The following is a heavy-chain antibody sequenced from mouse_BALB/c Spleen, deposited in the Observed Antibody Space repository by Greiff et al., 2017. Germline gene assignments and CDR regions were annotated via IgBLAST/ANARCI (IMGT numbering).Heavy chain of an antibody. CDR1: GFTFSSFG. CDR3: ARSTTVVAHFDD. CDR2: ISSGSSTI. V-gene: IGHV5-17*02. J-gene: IGHJ2*01. D-gene: IGHD1-1*01. Sequence: EVQVVESGGGLVQPGGSRKLSCAASGFTFSSFGMHWVRQAPEKGLEWVAYISSGSSTIYYADTVKGRFTISRDNPKNTLFLQMTSLRSEDTAMYYCARSTTVVAHFDDWGQGTTLTVSS.